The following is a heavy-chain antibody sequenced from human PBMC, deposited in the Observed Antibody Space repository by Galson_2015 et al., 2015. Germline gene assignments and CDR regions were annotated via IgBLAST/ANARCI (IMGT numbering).Heavy chain of an antibody. J-gene: IGHJ5*02. CDR1: GYTFTGYY. CDR3: ARDSGYCSSTSCYIGGPVWFDP. CDR2: INPNSGCT. Sequence: SVKVSCKASGYTFTGYYMHWVRQAPGQGLEWMGWINPNSGCTNYAQKFQGWVTMTRDTSISTAYMELSRLRSDDTAVYYCARDSGYCSSTSCYIGGPVWFDPWGQGTLVTVSS. D-gene: IGHD2-2*02. V-gene: IGHV1-2*04.